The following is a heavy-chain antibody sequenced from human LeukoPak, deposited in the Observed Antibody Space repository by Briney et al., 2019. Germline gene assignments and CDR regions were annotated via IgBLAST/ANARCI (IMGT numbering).Heavy chain of an antibody. J-gene: IGHJ4*02. D-gene: IGHD2-2*01. Sequence: GGSLRLSCAASGFTFSDYCMSWIRQAPGKGLEWVSYISSSGSTIYYADSVKGRFTISRDNAKNSLYLQMNSLRAEDTAVYYCARAARGYCSSTSCFRFDYWGQGTLVTVSS. CDR1: GFTFSDYC. CDR2: ISSSGSTI. V-gene: IGHV3-11*04. CDR3: ARAARGYCSSTSCFRFDY.